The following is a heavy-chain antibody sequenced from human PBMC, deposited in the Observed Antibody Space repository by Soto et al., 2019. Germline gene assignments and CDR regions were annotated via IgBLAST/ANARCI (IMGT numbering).Heavy chain of an antibody. CDR3: ARASVGPPGGGSWIMPFDY. CDR1: GGSISNPSYY. V-gene: IGHV4-39*07. CDR2: IFYTGRT. D-gene: IGHD2-15*01. Sequence: PSETLSLTCTVSGGSISNPSYYWGWVRQPPGKGLEWIGDIFYTGRTYYSPSLKSRVTISVDTSKEQFSLNLTSVTAADTAVYYCARASVGPPGGGSWIMPFDYWGQGALVTVSS. J-gene: IGHJ4*02.